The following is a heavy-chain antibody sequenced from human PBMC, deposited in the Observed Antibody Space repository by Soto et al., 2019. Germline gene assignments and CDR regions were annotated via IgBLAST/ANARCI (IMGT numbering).Heavy chain of an antibody. CDR2: IYHSGST. Sequence: SETLSLTSAVSGGSISSGYSWSWIRQPPGKGLEWIGYIYHSGSTYYNPSLKSRVTISVDRSKNQFSLKLSSVTAADTAVYYCAAGGGLPRYYWGQGTLVTVSS. J-gene: IGHJ4*02. CDR1: GGSISSGYS. D-gene: IGHD5-12*01. CDR3: AAGGGLPRYY. V-gene: IGHV4-30-2*01.